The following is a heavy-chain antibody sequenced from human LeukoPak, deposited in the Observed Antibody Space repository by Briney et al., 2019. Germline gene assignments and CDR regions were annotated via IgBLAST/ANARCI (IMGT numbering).Heavy chain of an antibody. J-gene: IGHJ4*02. CDR1: GFSFSSYG. Sequence: PGGSLRLSCAASGFSFSSYGMSWVRQAPGKGLEWVAVISYDGSNKYYADSVKGRFTISRDNSKNTLYLQMNSLRAEDTAVYYCAKEGEDFWSGYSHFDYWGQGTLVTVSS. CDR2: ISYDGSNK. CDR3: AKEGEDFWSGYSHFDY. V-gene: IGHV3-30*18. D-gene: IGHD3-3*01.